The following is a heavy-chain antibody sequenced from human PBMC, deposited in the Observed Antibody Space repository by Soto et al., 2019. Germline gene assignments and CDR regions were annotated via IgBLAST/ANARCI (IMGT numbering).Heavy chain of an antibody. CDR3: ARDHYDSSGYYYYGMDV. J-gene: IGHJ6*02. V-gene: IGHV4-30-4*01. CDR2: IYYSGST. D-gene: IGHD3-22*01. Sequence: QVQLQESGPGLVKPSQTLSLTCTVSGGSISSGDYYWSWIRQPPGKGLEWIGYIYYSGSTYYNPSLKSRVTIAVDTSKNQFSLKLSSVTAADTAVYYCARDHYDSSGYYYYGMDVWGQGTTVTVSS. CDR1: GGSISSGDYY.